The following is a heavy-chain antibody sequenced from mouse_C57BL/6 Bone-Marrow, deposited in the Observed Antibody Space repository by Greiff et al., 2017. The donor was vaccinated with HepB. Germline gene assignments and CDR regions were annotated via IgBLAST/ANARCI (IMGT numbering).Heavy chain of an antibody. CDR1: GYSFTSYY. D-gene: IGHD2-2*01. V-gene: IGHV1-66*01. J-gene: IGHJ4*01. Sequence: VQLQQSGPELVKPGASVKISCKASGYSFTSYYIHWVKQRPGQGLEWIGWIYPGSGNTKYNEKFKGKATLTADTSSSTAYMQLSSLTSEDSAVYYCARRGVTTPYYAMDYWGQGTSVTVSS. CDR2: IYPGSGNT. CDR3: ARRGVTTPYYAMDY.